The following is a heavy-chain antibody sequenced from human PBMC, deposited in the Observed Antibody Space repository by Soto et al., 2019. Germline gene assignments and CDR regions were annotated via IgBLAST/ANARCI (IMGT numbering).Heavy chain of an antibody. V-gene: IGHV4-59*01. CDR2: IFYRGNT. CDR3: ARSITRSELYFPN. CDR1: GGSLTGYY. J-gene: IGHJ1*01. Sequence: SETLSLTCTVSGGSLTGYYWSWVRQPPGKGLEWIGYIFYRGNTDYNPSLNSRATISLDRAKNQFFLQLSSVAAADSAVYYCARSITRSELYFPNWGQGTLVTVSS. D-gene: IGHD1-20*01.